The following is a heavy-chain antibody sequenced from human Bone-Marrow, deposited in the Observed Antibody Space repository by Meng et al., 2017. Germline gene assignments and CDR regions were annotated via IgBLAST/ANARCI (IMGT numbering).Heavy chain of an antibody. CDR2: ISGAGTST. CDR3: AKDMAVGANRNCFEY. D-gene: IGHD1-26*01. Sequence: GESLKISCAASEFTFSIYAMNWVRQAPGKGLEWVSGISGAGTSTFYADSVKGRFTVSRDNSKNTLYLQMSSLRVEDTAVYYCAKDMAVGANRNCFEYWGQGTLVTVSS. CDR1: EFTFSIYA. V-gene: IGHV3-23*01. J-gene: IGHJ4*02.